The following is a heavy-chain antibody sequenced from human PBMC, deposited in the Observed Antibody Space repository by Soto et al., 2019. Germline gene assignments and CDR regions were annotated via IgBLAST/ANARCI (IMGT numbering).Heavy chain of an antibody. V-gene: IGHV5-51*01. J-gene: IGHJ6*02. CDR2: VYPGDSDT. CDR1: GYSFTNYW. D-gene: IGHD6-13*01. CDR3: ARTAAAGKYYYGMDV. Sequence: PGESMKISCKVSGYSFTNYWIVWVRQMPGKGLEWMGIVYPGDSDTRYSPSFQGQVTISADKSISTAYLQWSGLKASDTAMYYCARTAAAGKYYYGMDVWGQGTTVTVSS.